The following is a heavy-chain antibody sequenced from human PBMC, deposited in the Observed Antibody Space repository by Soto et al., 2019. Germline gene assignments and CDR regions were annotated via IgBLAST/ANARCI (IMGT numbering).Heavy chain of an antibody. V-gene: IGHV3-23*01. D-gene: IGHD6-13*01. CDR1: GFTFSSYA. CDR2: ISSSGSST. J-gene: IGHJ5*02. Sequence: PGGSLRLSCAASGFTFSSYAMSWVRQAPGKGLEWVSTISSSGSSTCYADSVKGRFTISRDNAKNTLYLQVNSLRAEDTAVYYCARAAYSISQTFLFDPWGQGTLVTVSS. CDR3: ARAAYSISQTFLFDP.